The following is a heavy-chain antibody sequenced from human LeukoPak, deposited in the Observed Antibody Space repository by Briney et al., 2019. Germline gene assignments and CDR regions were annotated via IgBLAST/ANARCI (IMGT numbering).Heavy chain of an antibody. D-gene: IGHD4-17*01. Sequence: SETLSLTCTVSGGSISSYYWSWIRQPPGKGLEWIGYIYYSGSTSYNPSLKSRVTISVDTSKNQFSLKLSSVTAADTAVYYCARWPPTVYDYWGQGTLVTVSS. CDR3: ARWPPTVYDY. J-gene: IGHJ4*02. CDR2: IYYSGST. V-gene: IGHV4-59*08. CDR1: GGSISSYY.